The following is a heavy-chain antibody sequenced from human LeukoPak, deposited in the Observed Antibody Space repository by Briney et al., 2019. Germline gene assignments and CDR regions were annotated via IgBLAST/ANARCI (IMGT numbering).Heavy chain of an antibody. CDR3: ANCGQVGLY. Sequence: EPGGSLRLSCAASGLSLSTSITSWVRQAPGKGLEWVSAIGSDGSSTHYADSVKGRFIISSDNSKNTLYLQMNSLRAEDTALYYCANCGQVGLYWGQGTLVTVSS. CDR2: IGSDGSST. J-gene: IGHJ4*02. CDR1: GLSLSTSI. V-gene: IGHV3-23*01. D-gene: IGHD2-15*01.